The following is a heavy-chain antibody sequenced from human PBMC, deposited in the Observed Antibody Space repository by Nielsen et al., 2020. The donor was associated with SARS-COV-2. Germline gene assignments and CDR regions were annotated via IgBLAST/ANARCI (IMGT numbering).Heavy chain of an antibody. V-gene: IGHV3-30*03. J-gene: IGHJ6*02. CDR1: GFTFSSYG. Sequence: GGSLRLSCAASGFTFSSYGMHWVRQAPGKGLEWVAVISYDGSNKYYADSVKGRFTISRDNAKNSLYLQMNSLRAEDTAVYYCAREVALGIPAAMLYYYYGMDVWGQGTTVTVSS. D-gene: IGHD2-2*01. CDR2: ISYDGSNK. CDR3: AREVALGIPAAMLYYYYGMDV.